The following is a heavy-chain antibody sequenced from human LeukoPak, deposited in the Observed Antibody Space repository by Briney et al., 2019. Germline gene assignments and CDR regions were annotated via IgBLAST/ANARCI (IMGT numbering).Heavy chain of an antibody. J-gene: IGHJ4*02. V-gene: IGHV3-21*01. CDR2: ISSSSSYI. D-gene: IGHD4-17*01. Sequence: KTGGSLRLSCAASGFTFSSYSMNWVRQAPGKGLEWVSSISSSSSYIYYADSVKGRFTISRDNAKNSLYLQMNSLRAEDTAVYYCARGDTYGDYVPMTYFDYWGEGTLVT. CDR1: GFTFSSYS. CDR3: ARGDTYGDYVPMTYFDY.